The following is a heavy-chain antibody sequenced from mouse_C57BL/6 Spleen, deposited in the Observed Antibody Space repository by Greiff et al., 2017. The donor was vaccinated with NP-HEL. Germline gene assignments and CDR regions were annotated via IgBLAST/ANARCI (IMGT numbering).Heavy chain of an antibody. D-gene: IGHD1-1*01. Sequence: QVQLQQPGAELVKPGASVQLSCKASGYTFTSYWMHWVKQRPGQGLEWIGMIHPNSGSTNYNEKFKSKATLTVDKSSSTAYMQLSSLTSEDSAVYYCARGDYGSPYYAMDYWGQGTSVTVSS. CDR2: IHPNSGST. V-gene: IGHV1-64*01. CDR3: ARGDYGSPYYAMDY. J-gene: IGHJ4*01. CDR1: GYTFTSYW.